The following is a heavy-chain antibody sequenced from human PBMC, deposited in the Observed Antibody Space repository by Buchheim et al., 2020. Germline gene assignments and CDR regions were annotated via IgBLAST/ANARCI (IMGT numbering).Heavy chain of an antibody. CDR3: AKRSSDDYYGSGPFDY. CDR1: GFTFSSYA. CDR2: ISGSGGST. D-gene: IGHD3-10*01. Sequence: ELQLLESGGGLVQPGGSLRLSCAASGFTFSSYAMSWVRQAPGKGLEWVSAISGSGGSTYYADSVKGRFTIPRDNSKNPLYLPMNSLRAEDTAVYYCAKRSSDDYYGSGPFDYWGQGT. V-gene: IGHV3-23*01. J-gene: IGHJ4*02.